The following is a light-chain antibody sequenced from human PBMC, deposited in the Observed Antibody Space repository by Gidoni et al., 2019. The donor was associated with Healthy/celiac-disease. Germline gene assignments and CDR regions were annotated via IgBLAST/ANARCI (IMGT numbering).Light chain of an antibody. CDR3: QQYGSSPGT. Sequence: EIELTQSPGPLSLSPGERATLSCRASQSVSSSYLAWYQQTPGQAPRLLIYGASSRATGIPARFSGSGSGTDFTLTISRLEPEDFAVYYCQQYGSSPGTFGQGTKLEIK. CDR2: GAS. V-gene: IGKV3-20*01. J-gene: IGKJ2*01. CDR1: QSVSSSY.